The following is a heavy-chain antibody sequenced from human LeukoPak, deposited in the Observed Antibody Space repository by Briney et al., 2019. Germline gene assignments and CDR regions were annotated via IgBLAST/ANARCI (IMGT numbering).Heavy chain of an antibody. CDR2: INHSGST. Sequence: KPSETLSLTCAVYGGSFSGYYWSWIRQPPGKGLEWIGEINHSGSTNYNPSLKSRVTISVDTSKNQFSLKLSSVTAADTAVYYCARDRYSSSWYYYYGMDVWGQGTTVTVSS. J-gene: IGHJ6*02. D-gene: IGHD6-13*01. CDR3: ARDRYSSSWYYYYGMDV. V-gene: IGHV4-34*09. CDR1: GGSFSGYY.